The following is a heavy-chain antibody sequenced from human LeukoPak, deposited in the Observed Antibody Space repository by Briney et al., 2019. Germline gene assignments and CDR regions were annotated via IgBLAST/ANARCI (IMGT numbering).Heavy chain of an antibody. D-gene: IGHD3-22*01. Sequence: PGGSLRLSCAASGFTFSDYYMSWIRQAPGKGLEWVSYISSSGSTIYYADSVKGRFTISRDNAKNSLYLQMNSLRAEDTAVYYCARPIATYYYDSSGYYHDAFDIWGQGTMVTVSS. J-gene: IGHJ3*02. CDR3: ARPIATYYYDSSGYYHDAFDI. CDR2: ISSSGSTI. V-gene: IGHV3-11*01. CDR1: GFTFSDYY.